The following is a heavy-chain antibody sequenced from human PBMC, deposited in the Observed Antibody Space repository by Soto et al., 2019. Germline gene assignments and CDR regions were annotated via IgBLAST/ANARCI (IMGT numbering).Heavy chain of an antibody. D-gene: IGHD3-10*01. V-gene: IGHV3-15*01. CDR3: TTDTGMVRGLIHI. CDR2: IKSKTDGGTT. CDR1: GFTFSNAW. Sequence: KPGGSLRLSCAASGFTFSNAWMSWVRQAPGKGLEWVGRIKSKTDGGTTDYAAPVKGRFTISRDDSKNTLYLQMNSLKTEDTAVYYFTTDTGMVRGLIHIWGQGTMVTVSS. J-gene: IGHJ3*02.